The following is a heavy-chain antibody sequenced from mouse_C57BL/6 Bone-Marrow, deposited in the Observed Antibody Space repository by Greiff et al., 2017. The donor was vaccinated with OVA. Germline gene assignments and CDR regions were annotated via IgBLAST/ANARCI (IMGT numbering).Heavy chain of an antibody. CDR2: IHPNSGST. V-gene: IGHV1-64*01. CDR3: ARYRAGRYYFDY. D-gene: IGHD1-1*01. CDR1: GYTFTSYW. J-gene: IGHJ2*01. Sequence: QVHVKQPGAELVKPGASVKLSCKASGYTFTSYWMHWVKQRPGQGLEWIGMIHPNSGSTTYNEKFKSKATLTVDKSYSTAYMQLSSRTSEDSAVYYCARYRAGRYYFDYWGQGTTLTVSS.